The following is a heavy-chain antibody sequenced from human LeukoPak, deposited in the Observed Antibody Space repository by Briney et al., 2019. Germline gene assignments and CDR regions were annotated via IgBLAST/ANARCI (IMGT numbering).Heavy chain of an antibody. D-gene: IGHD3-22*01. CDR3: ATGGYESSVYSVRSHDY. J-gene: IGHJ4*02. CDR2: ISGSGGST. V-gene: IGHV3-23*01. CDR1: GFTFSNYA. Sequence: GGSLRLSRAASGFTFSNYAMSWVRQAPGKGLEWVSAISGSGGSTYYADSMKGRFTISRDNSKNTLSLQMNTLRAEDTAVYYCATGGYESSVYSVRSHDYWGQGTLVTVSS.